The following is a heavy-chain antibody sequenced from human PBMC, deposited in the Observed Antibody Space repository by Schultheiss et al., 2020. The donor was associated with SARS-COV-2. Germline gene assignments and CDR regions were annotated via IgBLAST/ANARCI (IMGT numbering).Heavy chain of an antibody. J-gene: IGHJ4*02. D-gene: IGHD3-3*01. CDR3: ARHDRPADYYDFWSGGPVDY. CDR1: GGSINSYY. Sequence: SETLSLTCTVSGGSINSYYWSWIRQPAGKGLEWIGRIYTSGSTNYNPSLKSRVTISVDTSRNQFSLKLRSESAADTAVYYCARHDRPADYYDFWSGGPVDYWGQGTLVTVSS. V-gene: IGHV4-4*07. CDR2: IYTSGST.